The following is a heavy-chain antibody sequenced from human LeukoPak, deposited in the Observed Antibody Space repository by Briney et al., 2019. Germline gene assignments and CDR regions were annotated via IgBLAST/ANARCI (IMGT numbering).Heavy chain of an antibody. J-gene: IGHJ4*02. V-gene: IGHV3-23*01. Sequence: TGGSLRLSCAASGFTFSSYAMSWVRQAPGKGLEWVSAISGSGGSTYDADSVKGRFTISRDNSKNTLYLQMNSLRAEDTAVYYCAKVRIPNSSGWLDPFSYWGQGTLVTVSS. CDR1: GFTFSSYA. CDR3: AKVRIPNSSGWLDPFSY. CDR2: ISGSGGST. D-gene: IGHD6-19*01.